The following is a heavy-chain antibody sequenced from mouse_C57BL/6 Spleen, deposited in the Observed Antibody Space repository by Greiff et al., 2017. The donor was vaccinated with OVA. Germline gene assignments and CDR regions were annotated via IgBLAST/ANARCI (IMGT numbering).Heavy chain of an antibody. CDR1: GYTFTSYW. J-gene: IGHJ3*01. CDR3: ARDDGYHGGFAY. CDR2: IYSSDSET. V-gene: IGHV1-61*01. Sequence: QQPGAELVRPGSSVKLSCKASGYTFTSYWMDWVKQRPGQGPEWIGNIYSSDSETHYNQKFKDKATLTVDKSSSTDYVQLSILTSEDSAVYYCARDDGYHGGFAYWGQGTLVTVSA. D-gene: IGHD2-3*01.